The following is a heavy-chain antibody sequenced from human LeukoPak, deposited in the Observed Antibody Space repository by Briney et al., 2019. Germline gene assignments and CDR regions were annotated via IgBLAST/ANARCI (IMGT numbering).Heavy chain of an antibody. V-gene: IGHV1-69*05. CDR2: IIPIFGTA. CDR1: GGTFSSYA. D-gene: IGHD6-6*01. J-gene: IGHJ4*02. CDR3: AREEDSSSSGD. Sequence: SVKVSCKASGGTFSSYAISWVRQAPGQGLEWMERIIPIFGTANNAQKFQGRVTITTDESTSTAYMELSSLRSEDTAVYYCAREEDSSSSGDWGQGTLVTVSS.